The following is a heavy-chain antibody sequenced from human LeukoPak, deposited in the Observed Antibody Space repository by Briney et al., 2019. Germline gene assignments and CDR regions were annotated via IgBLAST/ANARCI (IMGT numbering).Heavy chain of an antibody. CDR3: ARAATYCTNGVCYTRFDY. V-gene: IGHV3-7*01. Sequence: GGSLRLSCAASGFTFTSHWMSWVRQAPGKGLEWVARMNLDGSEKYYVDSVKGRFTISRDNAKTSLYLEMNSLRAEDTAVYYCARAATYCTNGVCYTRFDYWGQGTLVTVSS. CDR2: MNLDGSEK. D-gene: IGHD2-8*01. CDR1: GFTFTSHW. J-gene: IGHJ4*02.